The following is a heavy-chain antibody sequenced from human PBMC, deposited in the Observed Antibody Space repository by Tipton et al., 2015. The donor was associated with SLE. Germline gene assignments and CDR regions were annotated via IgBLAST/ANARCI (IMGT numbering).Heavy chain of an antibody. CDR3: ATHVGNALDY. CDR1: GFLFSNYW. V-gene: IGHV3-30-3*01. CDR2: ISYDASNK. D-gene: IGHD2-15*01. J-gene: IGHJ4*02. Sequence: SLRLSCAASGFLFSNYWMHWVRQAPGKGLEWVAVISYDASNKNYADSVKGRFTISRDNHQNTLYLQMDSLRDEDTAVYYCATHVGNALDYWGQGTLVSVSS.